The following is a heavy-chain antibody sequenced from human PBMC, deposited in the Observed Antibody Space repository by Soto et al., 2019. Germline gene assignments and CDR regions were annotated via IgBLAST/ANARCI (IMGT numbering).Heavy chain of an antibody. V-gene: IGHV1-8*01. CDR3: ASIDCSGGSCYGPLGY. CDR1: GYTFTSYD. Sequence: QVQLVQSGAEVKKPGASVKVSCKASGYTFTSYDINWVRQATGQGLEWMGWMNPNSGNTGYAQKLQGRVTMTRNTSIRTAYMELSSLRSEDTAVYYCASIDCSGGSCYGPLGYWGQGTLVTVSS. D-gene: IGHD2-15*01. CDR2: MNPNSGNT. J-gene: IGHJ4*02.